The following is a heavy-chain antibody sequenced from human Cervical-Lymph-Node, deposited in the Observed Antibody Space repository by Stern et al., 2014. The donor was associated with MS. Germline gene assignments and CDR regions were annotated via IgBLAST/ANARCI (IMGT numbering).Heavy chain of an antibody. V-gene: IGHV3-30*03. CDR1: GFTFSTYG. D-gene: IGHD3-22*01. CDR2: ISYDGSNK. Sequence: VQLVESGGGVVQPGRSLRLSCAASGFTFSTYGMHWVRQAPGKGLEWVAVISYDGSNKYYADSVKGRFTISRDNSKNTLYLQMNSLRAEDTAVYYCASPAKYYYEVAYYFDYWGQGTLVTVSS. J-gene: IGHJ4*02. CDR3: ASPAKYYYEVAYYFDY.